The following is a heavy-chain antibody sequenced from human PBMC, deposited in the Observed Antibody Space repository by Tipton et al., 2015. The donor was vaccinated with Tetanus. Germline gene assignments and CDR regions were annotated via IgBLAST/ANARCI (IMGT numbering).Heavy chain of an antibody. CDR1: GYIFNNYW. V-gene: IGHV5-51*01. CDR3: ARAHCTDGVCNFDF. J-gene: IGHJ4*02. Sequence: QLVQSGGEVKKPGESLKISCKGSGYIFNNYWIGWVRQKPGKGLEWMGIIYPGDSDTRNSPSFQGQVTISVDKSINTAYLQWSSLKASDTSMFYCARAHCTDGVCNFDFWGQGALVTVSS. CDR2: IYPGDSDT. D-gene: IGHD2-8*01.